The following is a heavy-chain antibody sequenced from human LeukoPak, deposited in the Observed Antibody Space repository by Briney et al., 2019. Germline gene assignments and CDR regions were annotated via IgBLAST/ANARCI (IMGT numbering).Heavy chain of an antibody. V-gene: IGHV4-39*07. D-gene: IGHD4-17*01. CDR1: GGSISSSSYY. CDR2: IYYSGST. Sequence: SETLSLTCTVSGGSISSSSYYWGWIRQPPGKGLEWIGSIYYSGSTYYNPSLKSRVTISVDTSKNQFSLKLSSVTAADTAVYYCARVETRSAVTIGYYYDMDVWGKGTTVTVSS. CDR3: ARVETRSAVTIGYYYDMDV. J-gene: IGHJ6*03.